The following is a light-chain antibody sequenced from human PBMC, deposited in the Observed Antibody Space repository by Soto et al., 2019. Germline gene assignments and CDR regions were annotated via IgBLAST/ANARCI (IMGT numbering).Light chain of an antibody. CDR2: DAS. V-gene: IGKV1-33*01. CDR1: QDISNY. Sequence: DIQMTQSPSSLSASVGDRVTITCQASQDISNYLNWHQQKPGKAPKLLIYDASNLETGVPSRFSGSGSGTDFTFTISSLQPEDIATYYCQQYDNLEYTFGQGTKLEIK. J-gene: IGKJ2*01. CDR3: QQYDNLEYT.